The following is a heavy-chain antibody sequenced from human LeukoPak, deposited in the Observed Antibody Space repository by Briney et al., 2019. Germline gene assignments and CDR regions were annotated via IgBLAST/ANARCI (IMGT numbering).Heavy chain of an antibody. CDR1: GFTFSSYG. CDR3: AKDREGVVVVAVLFDY. J-gene: IGHJ4*02. D-gene: IGHD2-15*01. Sequence: GGSLRLSCAASGFTFSSYGMHWVRQAPGKGLEWVAVIWYDGSNKYYADSVKGRFTISRDNSKNTLYLQMNSLRAEDTAVYYCAKDREGVVVVAVLFDYWGQGTLVTVSS. V-gene: IGHV3-30*02. CDR2: IWYDGSNK.